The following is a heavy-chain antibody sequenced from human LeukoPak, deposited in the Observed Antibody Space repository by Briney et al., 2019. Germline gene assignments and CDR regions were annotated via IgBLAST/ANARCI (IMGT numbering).Heavy chain of an antibody. CDR1: GGSISSTNW. CDR2: ISVSGLT. Sequence: PSGTLSLTCGVSGGSISSTNWWSGVRQPPGQGLELIGEISVSGLTNYNPSLKSRVTISLDNSKNPPSLHLNSVTAADTAVYYCSRVSGAFSPFGYWGQGTLVTVSS. D-gene: IGHD7-27*01. V-gene: IGHV4-4*02. J-gene: IGHJ4*02. CDR3: SRVSGAFSPFGY.